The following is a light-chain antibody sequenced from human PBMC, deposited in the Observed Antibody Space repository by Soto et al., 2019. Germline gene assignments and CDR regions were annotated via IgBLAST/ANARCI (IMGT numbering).Light chain of an antibody. CDR1: HSIRDC. J-gene: IGKJ4*01. Sequence: DIQMTQSPSTLSASVGDSLTITCRASHSIRDCLAWYQQKPGKAPHLLIYDASNLESGVPSRFSGSGSGTEFALTISRIRPDQFATYYYQQYEDYSLSFGGGTKVEIK. CDR3: QQYEDYSLS. V-gene: IGKV1-5*01. CDR2: DAS.